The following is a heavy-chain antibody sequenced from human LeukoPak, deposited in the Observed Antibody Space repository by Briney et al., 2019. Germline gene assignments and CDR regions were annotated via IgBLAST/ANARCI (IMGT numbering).Heavy chain of an antibody. J-gene: IGHJ6*03. D-gene: IGHD3-22*01. CDR1: GFTVSSNY. Sequence: PGGSLRLSCAASGFTVSSNYMSWVRQAPGKGLEWVSVIYSGGSTYYADSVKGRFTISRDNSKNTLYLQMNSLRAEDTAVYYCARANHYDSSGYYYYYYYYMDVWGKGTTVTVSS. CDR3: ARANHYDSSGYYYYYYYYMDV. V-gene: IGHV3-53*01. CDR2: IYSGGST.